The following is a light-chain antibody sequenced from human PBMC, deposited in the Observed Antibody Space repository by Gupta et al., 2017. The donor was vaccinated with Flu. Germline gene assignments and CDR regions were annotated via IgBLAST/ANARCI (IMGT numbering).Light chain of an antibody. CDR2: GKI. J-gene: IGLJ2*01. Sequence: GDSLRSYYASWYRQKPGQAPVLVFYGKINRPSGSPDRFSSSSSGNTGSLTITGAQAEEEADYYCNYHSTSGNHTEKIGKGTKQTVL. CDR3: NYHSTSGNHTEK. CDR1: SLRSYY. V-gene: IGLV3-19*01.